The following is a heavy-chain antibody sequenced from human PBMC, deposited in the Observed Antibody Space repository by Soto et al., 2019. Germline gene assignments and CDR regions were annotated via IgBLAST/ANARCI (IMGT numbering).Heavy chain of an antibody. D-gene: IGHD1-26*01. Sequence: SETLSLTCTVSGGSISSSRYSWGWLRQPPGKGLEWIGTIYYSGDSYNNPSLESRVTISVDTSKNQFSLKLSSVTAADTAVYYCARHSRGSYRNPIDYWGQGTLVTVSS. J-gene: IGHJ4*02. V-gene: IGHV4-39*01. CDR1: GGSISSSRYS. CDR3: ARHSRGSYRNPIDY. CDR2: IYYSGDS.